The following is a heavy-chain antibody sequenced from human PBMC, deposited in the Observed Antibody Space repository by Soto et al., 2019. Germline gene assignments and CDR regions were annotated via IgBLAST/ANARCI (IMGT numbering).Heavy chain of an antibody. CDR1: GFTFSSYA. D-gene: IGHD2-2*01. CDR3: VKDESTSWGPYYFHY. J-gene: IGHJ4*02. CDR2: ISGSGGST. Sequence: GGSLRLSCAASGFTFSSYAISWVRQAPGKGLEWVSTISGSGGSTYYADSVKGRFSISRDNSKSTLYLQMNSLRAEDTAVYYCVKDESTSWGPYYFHYWGQGTLVTVSS. V-gene: IGHV3-23*01.